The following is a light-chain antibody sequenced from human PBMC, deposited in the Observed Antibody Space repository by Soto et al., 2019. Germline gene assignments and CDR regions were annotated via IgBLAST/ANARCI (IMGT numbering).Light chain of an antibody. Sequence: QSALTQPPSASGSPGQSVTISCTGTSSDVGGYNYVSWYQHHPGKAPKLMIYEVSKRPSGVPDRFSGSKSGNTASLTVSGLQAEDEADYYCNSYAGSNVGVFGGGTQLTVL. V-gene: IGLV2-8*01. CDR3: NSYAGSNVGV. CDR1: SSDVGGYNY. CDR2: EVS. J-gene: IGLJ2*01.